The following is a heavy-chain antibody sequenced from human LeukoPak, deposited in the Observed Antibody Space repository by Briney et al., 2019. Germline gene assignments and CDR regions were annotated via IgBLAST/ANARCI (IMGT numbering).Heavy chain of an antibody. Sequence: ASVKVSCKASRGTFSSYAICWVRQAPGQGLGWMGGIIPIFGTANYAQKLQGRVTITTDESTSTAYMELSSLRSEDTAVYYCASMRVVVPAAILGSLYYMDVWGKGTTVTVSS. CDR2: IIPIFGTA. D-gene: IGHD2-2*01. V-gene: IGHV1-69*05. CDR3: ASMRVVVPAAILGSLYYMDV. CDR1: RGTFSSYA. J-gene: IGHJ6*03.